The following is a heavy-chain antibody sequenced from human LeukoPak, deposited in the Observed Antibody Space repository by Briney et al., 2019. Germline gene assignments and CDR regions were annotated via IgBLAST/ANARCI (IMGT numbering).Heavy chain of an antibody. CDR1: GFTFNSYA. Sequence: GGSLRLSCAASGFTFNSYAMSWVRQAPGKGLEWVSAISGSGGSTYYADSVKGRFTISRDNSKNTLYLQMNSLRAEDTAVYYCAKSPTRITMVRGVDYWGQGTLVTVSS. CDR2: ISGSGGST. V-gene: IGHV3-23*01. J-gene: IGHJ4*02. CDR3: AKSPTRITMVRGVDY. D-gene: IGHD3-10*01.